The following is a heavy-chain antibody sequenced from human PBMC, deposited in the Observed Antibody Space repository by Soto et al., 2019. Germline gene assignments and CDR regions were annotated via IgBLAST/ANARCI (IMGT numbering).Heavy chain of an antibody. CDR2: IGSSGGYI. Sequence: SLRLSCALSGFIFSGCSMSWVLQAPVNVLEWVASIGSSGGYIFYADSVKGRFTISRDNAKKSLDLQINSLRAEDTAVYYCAREKKHQSLGGRFGMDVWGQGTTVTVSS. CDR1: GFIFSGCS. CDR3: AREKKHQSLGGRFGMDV. D-gene: IGHD2-2*01. V-gene: IGHV3-21*01. J-gene: IGHJ6*02.